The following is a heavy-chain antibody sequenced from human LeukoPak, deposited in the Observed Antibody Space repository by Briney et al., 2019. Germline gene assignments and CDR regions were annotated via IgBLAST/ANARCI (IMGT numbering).Heavy chain of an antibody. D-gene: IGHD3-22*01. CDR1: AFTFDDYA. V-gene: IGHV3-9*01. CDR2: ISWNSGSI. CDR3: AKDWRDSPSPYYMDV. Sequence: GRSMTLSCLPSAFTFDDYAMHWVRQAARKGLEWVSGISWNSGSIGYADSVKGRFTISRDNSNETPYLQMTSLRTEDTGFYICAKDWRDSPSPYYMDVWGRGTTVIVSS. J-gene: IGHJ6*03.